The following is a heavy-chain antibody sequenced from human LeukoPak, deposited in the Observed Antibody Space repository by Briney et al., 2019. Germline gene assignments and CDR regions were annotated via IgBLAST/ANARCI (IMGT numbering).Heavy chain of an antibody. V-gene: IGHV3-30*04. J-gene: IGHJ4*02. Sequence: GGSLRLSYTGSGFTFSTYAIYWVRQAPGKGLEWVAFISYDGSNENIADSVKGRFIISRDNSKNTLYLQMNSLRAEDTAVYYCAKGPAPRLGEFSYHALVDYWGQGTLVTVSS. CDR3: AKGPAPRLGEFSYHALVDY. D-gene: IGHD3-16*02. CDR2: ISYDGSNE. CDR1: GFTFSTYA.